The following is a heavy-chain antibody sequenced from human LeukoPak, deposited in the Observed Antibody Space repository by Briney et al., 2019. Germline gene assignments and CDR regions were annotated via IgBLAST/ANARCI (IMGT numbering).Heavy chain of an antibody. CDR2: ISDDGRRR. Sequence: PGGSLRLSCAASGLSFISYGMHWVRQAPGKGLEWVGVISDDGRRRDYADSVKGGFTISRDNSKNTLYLQMNSLRAEDTAVYYCAREGGVVPALADYYYYGMDVWGQGTTVTVSS. CDR3: AREGGVVPALADYYYYGMDV. V-gene: IGHV3-30*03. CDR1: GLSFISYG. J-gene: IGHJ6*02. D-gene: IGHD2-2*01.